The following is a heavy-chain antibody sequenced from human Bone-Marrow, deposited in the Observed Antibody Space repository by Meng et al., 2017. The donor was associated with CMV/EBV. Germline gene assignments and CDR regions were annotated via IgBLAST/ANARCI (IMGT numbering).Heavy chain of an antibody. CDR1: GGSINSYY. CDR3: ARGGYFCTSTTCYFDY. V-gene: IGHV4-59*01. CDR2: IYYSENT. D-gene: IGHD2-2*01. J-gene: IGHJ4*02. Sequence: SETLSLTCTVSGGSINSYYWSWIRQPPGKGLEWIGYIYYSENTNYNPSLKSRVTISVDTSKNQFSLKLSSVTAADTAVYYCARGGYFCTSTTCYFDYWCQGTLVTVSS.